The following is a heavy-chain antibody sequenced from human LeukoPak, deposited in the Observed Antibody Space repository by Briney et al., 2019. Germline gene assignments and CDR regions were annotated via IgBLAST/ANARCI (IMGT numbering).Heavy chain of an antibody. CDR3: ARGAKYYYGSRTYFFFEY. J-gene: IGHJ4*02. Sequence: SETLSLTCTVSGGSFSTYYWSWIRQPAGKGLEWIGHIYTSGTTNYNPSLKSRVTMSIDTSKNQFSLKLSSVTAADTAIYYCARGAKYYYGSRTYFFFEYWGQGTLLSVSS. V-gene: IGHV4-4*07. D-gene: IGHD3-10*01. CDR2: IYTSGTT. CDR1: GGSFSTYY.